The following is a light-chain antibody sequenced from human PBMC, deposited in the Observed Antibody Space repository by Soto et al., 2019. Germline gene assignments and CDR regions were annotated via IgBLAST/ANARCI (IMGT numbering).Light chain of an antibody. V-gene: IGKV1-5*01. J-gene: IGKJ1*01. CDR3: QQYNSFSKT. CDR2: AAS. Sequence: IQMTQSPSSLSASVGESVTITCLASQSIGSYLNWYQQKPGKAPNLLIYAASTLETGVPSRFSGSGYGTEFTLTIASLQPDHSASYYCQQYNSFSKTFGRGTKVDIK. CDR1: QSIGSY.